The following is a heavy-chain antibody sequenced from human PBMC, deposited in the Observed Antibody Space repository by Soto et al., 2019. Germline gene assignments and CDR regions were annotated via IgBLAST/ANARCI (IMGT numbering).Heavy chain of an antibody. CDR1: GCSSGNFY. D-gene: IGHD2-8*01. CDR3: ARGMGRYFDI. J-gene: IGHJ2*01. CDR2: LSASGRT. Sequence: SVTLCLTCAISGCSSGNFYLSWIRQPAGKGLESLGRLSASGRTNYSPSLQSRVTMSLDRPKNRFSLRLTSVSAADTAVYFCARGMGRYFDIWGRGTLVTVSS. V-gene: IGHV4-4*07.